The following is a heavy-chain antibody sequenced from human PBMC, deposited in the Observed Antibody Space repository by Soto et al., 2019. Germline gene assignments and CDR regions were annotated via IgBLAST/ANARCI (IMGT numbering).Heavy chain of an antibody. J-gene: IGHJ4*02. CDR3: AREDILLMGFDD. D-gene: IGHD2-8*01. CDR2: IYYSGSP. Sequence: QVQLQESGPGLVKPSETLSLTCTVSGGSISSYYWSWIRQPPGKGLEWIGYIYYSGSPHYNPSLKSRVTISGDTSKNQFSLNLRSVTAADTAVYYCAREDILLMGFDDWGQGTLVTVSS. CDR1: GGSISSYY. V-gene: IGHV4-59*01.